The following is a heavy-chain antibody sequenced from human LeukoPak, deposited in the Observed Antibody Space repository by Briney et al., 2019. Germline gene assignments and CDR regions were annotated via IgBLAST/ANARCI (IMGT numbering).Heavy chain of an antibody. D-gene: IGHD2-15*01. CDR3: ARRRCSGGSCYFDY. CDR2: IYYSGST. CDR1: GGSISSGGYY. Sequence: SETLSLTCTVSGGSISSGGYYWSWIRQHPGKGLEWIGYIYYSGSTYYNPSLKSRFTISVDTSKNQFSLKLSSVTAADTAVYYCARRRCSGGSCYFDYWGQGTLVTVSS. V-gene: IGHV4-31*03. J-gene: IGHJ4*02.